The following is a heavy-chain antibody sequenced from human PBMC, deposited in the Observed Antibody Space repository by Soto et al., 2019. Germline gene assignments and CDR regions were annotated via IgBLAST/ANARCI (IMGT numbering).Heavy chain of an antibody. CDR1: GGSISSGEYY. CDR2: IYYTGRT. V-gene: IGHV4-30-4*01. J-gene: IGHJ4*02. D-gene: IGHD3-22*01. CDR3: ATLYYYHTY. Sequence: QVQLQESGPGLVKPSQTLSLTCAVSGGSISSGEYYWSWIRQPPGKGLEWIGYIYYTGRTYYNPSLKSRLFMSVDTSKNQVSLKLSAVTDADTAVYYCATLYYYHTYWGQGTLVTVSS.